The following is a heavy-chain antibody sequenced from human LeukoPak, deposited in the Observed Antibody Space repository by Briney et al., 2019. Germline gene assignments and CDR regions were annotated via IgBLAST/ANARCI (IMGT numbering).Heavy chain of an antibody. J-gene: IGHJ5*02. CDR1: AASISDSDYY. Sequence: SETLSLTCTVSAASISDSDYYWGWLRQAPGKALEWIGNIHYSGSAYYHPSLESPFTLDVDTSQNQVSLRLTSVTAADTAVYFWARSYCTGSTCPRRWFDPWGQGTLVTVSS. V-gene: IGHV4-39*01. CDR2: IHYSGSA. CDR3: ARSYCTGSTCPRRWFDP. D-gene: IGHD2-8*02.